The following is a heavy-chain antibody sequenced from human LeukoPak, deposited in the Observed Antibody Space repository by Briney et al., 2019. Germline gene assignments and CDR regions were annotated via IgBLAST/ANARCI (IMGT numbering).Heavy chain of an antibody. CDR1: GFTFSSYS. CDR3: ARREQQLVRRYFQH. J-gene: IGHJ1*01. D-gene: IGHD6-13*01. Sequence: GGSLRLSCAASGFTFSSYSMNWVRQAPGKGLEWVLSISSSSSYIYYADSVKGRFTISRDNAKNSLYLQMNSLRAEDTAVYYCARREQQLVRRYFQHWGQGTLVTVSS. V-gene: IGHV3-21*01. CDR2: ISSSSSYI.